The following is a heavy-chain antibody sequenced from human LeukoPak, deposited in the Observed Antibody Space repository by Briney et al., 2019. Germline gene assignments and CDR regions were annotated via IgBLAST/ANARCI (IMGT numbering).Heavy chain of an antibody. J-gene: IGHJ4*02. D-gene: IGHD6-19*01. CDR1: GFTFSSYA. Sequence: GGSLRLSCAASGFTFSSYAMHWVRQAPGKGLEWVSAISGSGGSTYYADSVKGRFTISRDNSKNTLYLQMNSLRAEDTAVYYCATARYRGIAVAGGGVDYWGQGTLVTVSS. CDR3: ATARYRGIAVAGGGVDY. V-gene: IGHV3-23*01. CDR2: ISGSGGST.